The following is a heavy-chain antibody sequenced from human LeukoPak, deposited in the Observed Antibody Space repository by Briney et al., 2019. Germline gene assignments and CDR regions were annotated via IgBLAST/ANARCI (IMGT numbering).Heavy chain of an antibody. V-gene: IGHV3-21*01. J-gene: IGHJ6*02. D-gene: IGHD2/OR15-2a*01. Sequence: GGSLTLLRAASWFTLYSYGMNWVGQAPGKGLEWVSSISSSSTYIYYADSVKGRFTISRDNAQNSPYLQMDSLRAEHTAVYVCARDLHFLGAPYGVDVWGQGTTVTVSS. CDR3: ARDLHFLGAPYGVDV. CDR1: WFTLYSYG. CDR2: ISSSSTYI.